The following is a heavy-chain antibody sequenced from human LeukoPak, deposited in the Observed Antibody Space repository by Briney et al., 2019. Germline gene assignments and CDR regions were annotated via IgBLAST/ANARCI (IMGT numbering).Heavy chain of an antibody. J-gene: IGHJ4*02. Sequence: GGSLRLSCAASGFTFSSYAMTWVRQAPGKGLEWVSVMSGSASSTYYADPVKGRFTISRDNSKNTLYLEMNSLRAEDTAVYYCAKAHGRGYSGFDMIAYYDYWGQGTLVTVSS. CDR1: GFTFSSYA. CDR2: MSGSASST. V-gene: IGHV3-23*01. D-gene: IGHD5-12*01. CDR3: AKAHGRGYSGFDMIAYYDY.